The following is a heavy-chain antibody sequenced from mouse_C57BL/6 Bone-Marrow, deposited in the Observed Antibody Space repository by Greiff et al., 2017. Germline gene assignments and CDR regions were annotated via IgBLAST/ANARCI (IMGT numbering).Heavy chain of an antibody. CDR2: ISSGSSTI. CDR1: GFTFSDYG. Sequence: DVKLVESGGGLVKPGGSLKLSCAASGFTFSDYGMHWVRQAPEKGLEWVAYISSGSSTIYYADTVKGRFTISRDNAKNTLFLQMTSLRSEDTATYYCARSYYGSSYDAMDYWGQGTSVTVSS. D-gene: IGHD1-1*01. V-gene: IGHV5-17*01. J-gene: IGHJ4*01. CDR3: ARSYYGSSYDAMDY.